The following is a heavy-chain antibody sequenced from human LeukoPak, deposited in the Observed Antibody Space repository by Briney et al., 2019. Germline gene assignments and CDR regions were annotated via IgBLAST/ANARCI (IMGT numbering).Heavy chain of an antibody. CDR3: ALGLRYFDWLPHY. CDR1: GESFSGYY. CDR2: INHSGST. V-gene: IGHV4-34*01. J-gene: IGHJ4*02. D-gene: IGHD3-9*01. Sequence: SETLSLTCAVYGESFSGYYWSWIRQPPGKGLEWIGEINHSGSTNYNPSLKSRVTISVDTSKNQFSLKLSSVTAADTAVYYCALGLRYFDWLPHYWGQGTLVTVSS.